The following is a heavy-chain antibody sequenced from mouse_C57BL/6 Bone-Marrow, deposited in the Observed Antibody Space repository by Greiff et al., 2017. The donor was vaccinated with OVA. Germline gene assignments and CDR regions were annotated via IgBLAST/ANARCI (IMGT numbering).Heavy chain of an antibody. J-gene: IGHJ2*01. V-gene: IGHV1-66*01. CDR2: IYPGSGNT. D-gene: IGHD2-10*01. CDR1: GYSFTSYY. CDR3: ARPLLGFDY. Sequence: VQRVESGPELVKPGASVKISCKASGYSFTSYYIHWVKQRPGQGLEWIGWIYPGSGNTKYNEKFKGKATLTADTSSSTAYMQLSSLTSEDSAVYYCARPLLGFDYWGQGTTLTVSS.